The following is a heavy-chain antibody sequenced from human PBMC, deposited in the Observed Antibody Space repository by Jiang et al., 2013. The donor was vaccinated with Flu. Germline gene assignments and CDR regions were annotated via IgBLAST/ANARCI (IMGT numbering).Heavy chain of an antibody. D-gene: IGHD3-3*01. CDR3: ATGDYTSSPFDY. Sequence: GLVKPSETLSLTCAVYGGSLSGYYWSWVRQPPGKGLEWIGDINPSETTKYNPSLKSRVTISIDTAKSQFSLKVTSVTAADTAVYYCATGDYTSSPFDYWGQGTLVTVSS. V-gene: IGHV4-34*01. CDR1: GGSLSGYY. J-gene: IGHJ4*02. CDR2: INPSETT.